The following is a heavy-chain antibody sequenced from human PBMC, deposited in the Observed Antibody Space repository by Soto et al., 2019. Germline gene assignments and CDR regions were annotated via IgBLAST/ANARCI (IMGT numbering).Heavy chain of an antibody. J-gene: IGHJ5*02. V-gene: IGHV4-59*01. Sequence: SETLSLTCTVSGGSISSYYWSWIRQPPGKGLEWIGYIYYSGSTNYNPSLKSRVTISVDTSKNQFSLKLSSVTAADTAVYYCAREGYCSSTSCSKYNWFDPWGQGTLVPVSS. D-gene: IGHD2-2*01. CDR2: IYYSGST. CDR3: AREGYCSSTSCSKYNWFDP. CDR1: GGSISSYY.